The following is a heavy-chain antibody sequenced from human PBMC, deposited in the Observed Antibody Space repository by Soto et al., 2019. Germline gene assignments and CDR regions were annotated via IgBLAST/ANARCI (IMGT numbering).Heavy chain of an antibody. CDR3: AKDPFLQVGAIHGPSYFDY. D-gene: IGHD1-26*01. CDR1: GFTFSSYG. J-gene: IGHJ4*02. CDR2: ISYDGSNK. Sequence: PGGSLRLSCAASGFTFSSYGMHWVRQAPGKGLEWVAVISYDGSNKYYADSVKGRFTISRDNSKNTLYLQMNSLRAEDTAVYYCAKDPFLQVGAIHGPSYFDYWGQGTLVTVSS. V-gene: IGHV3-30*18.